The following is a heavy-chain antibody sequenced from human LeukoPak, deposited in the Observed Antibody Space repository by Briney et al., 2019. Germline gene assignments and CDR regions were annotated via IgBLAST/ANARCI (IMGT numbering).Heavy chain of an antibody. CDR1: GYTFTGYY. Sequence: ASVKVSCKASGYTFTGYYMHWVRQAPGQGLEWMGRINPNSGGTNYAQKFQGRVIMTRDTSISTAYMELSRLRSDDTAVYYCARDLEGYCSGGSCPPHYYYYGMDVWGQGTTVTVSS. V-gene: IGHV1-2*06. J-gene: IGHJ6*02. D-gene: IGHD2-15*01. CDR3: ARDLEGYCSGGSCPPHYYYYGMDV. CDR2: INPNSGGT.